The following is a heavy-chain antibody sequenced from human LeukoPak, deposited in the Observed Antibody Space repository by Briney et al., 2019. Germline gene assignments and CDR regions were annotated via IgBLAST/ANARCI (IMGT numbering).Heavy chain of an antibody. V-gene: IGHV1-69*13. CDR3: ARALAYYDYVWGSYKGTYFDY. J-gene: IGHJ4*02. Sequence: GASVKVSCKASGGTFSSYAISWVRQAPGQGLEWMGGIIPIFGTANYAQKFQGRVTITADESTSTAYMELSSLRSEDTAVYYCARALAYYDYVWGSYKGTYFDYWGQGTLVTVSS. CDR2: IIPIFGTA. D-gene: IGHD3-16*01. CDR1: GGTFSSYA.